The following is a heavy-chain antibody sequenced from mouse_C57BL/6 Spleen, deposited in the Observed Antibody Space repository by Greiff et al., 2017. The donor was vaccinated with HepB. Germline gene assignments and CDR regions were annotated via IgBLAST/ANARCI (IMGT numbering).Heavy chain of an antibody. CDR1: GYTFTDYE. D-gene: IGHD1-1*01. V-gene: IGHV1-15*01. J-gene: IGHJ1*03. Sequence: QVQLQQSGAELVRPGASVTLSCKASGYTFTDYEMHWVKQTPVHGLEWIGAIDPETGGTAYNQKFKGKAILTADKSSSTAYMELRSLTSEDSAVYYCTRGDTTVVARGGYFDVWGTGTTVTVSS. CDR3: TRGDTTVVARGGYFDV. CDR2: IDPETGGT.